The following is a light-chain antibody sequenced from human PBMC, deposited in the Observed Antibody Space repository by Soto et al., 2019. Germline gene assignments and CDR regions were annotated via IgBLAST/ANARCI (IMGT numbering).Light chain of an antibody. Sequence: EIVLTQSPATLSSFPGDRVTLSCRASQSVSSNLAWYQQKPGQAPRPLVYGASSRATGIPERFSGSVSETDFTLSISRLEPEDFAVYYCQHYGNSPLTFGQGTRLEIK. CDR1: QSVSSN. J-gene: IGKJ5*01. CDR2: GAS. V-gene: IGKV3-20*01. CDR3: QHYGNSPLT.